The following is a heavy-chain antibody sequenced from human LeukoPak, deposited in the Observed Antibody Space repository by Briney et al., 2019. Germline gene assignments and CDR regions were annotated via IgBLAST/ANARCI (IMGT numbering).Heavy chain of an antibody. J-gene: IGHJ6*03. CDR1: GYIFTNYG. CDR2: ISAYNGNT. CDR3: ARLTGSPGTTGTTGIGAYYYYYYMDV. Sequence: GASVKVSCKASGYIFTNYGISWVRQAPGQGLEWMGWISAYNGNTNYAQKVQGRVTMTTDTSTRIVYMELRSLRSDDTAVYYCARLTGSPGTTGTTGIGAYYYYYYMDVWGKGTTVTVSS. D-gene: IGHD1-1*01. V-gene: IGHV1-18*01.